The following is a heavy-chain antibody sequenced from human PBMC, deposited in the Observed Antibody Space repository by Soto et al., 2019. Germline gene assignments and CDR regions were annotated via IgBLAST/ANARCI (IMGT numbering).Heavy chain of an antibody. CDR3: ARSGSSGYPRYRLGYNDAVDV. CDR2: IGSSGITR. V-gene: IGHV3-48*02. Sequence: EVQLVESGGGLVQPGGSLRLSCAASGFTFSSFTMNWVRQAPGKGLEWVSYIGSSGITRYHADSVKGRFTVSRDNARNSLYLQINSLRDEDTALYYCARSGSSGYPRYRLGYNDAVDVWGHGTMVTVSP. CDR1: GFTFSSFT. D-gene: IGHD6-19*01. J-gene: IGHJ3*01.